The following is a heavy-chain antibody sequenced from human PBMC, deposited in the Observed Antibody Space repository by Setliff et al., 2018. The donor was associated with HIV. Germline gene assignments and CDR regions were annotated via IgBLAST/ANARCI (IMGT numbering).Heavy chain of an antibody. Sequence: ASVKVSCKASGYTFTNYFIHWVRQAPGQGLEWMEIVNTSDGSTSNSQKFQGRVTMTTDTSTSTAYMELRSLRSDDTAVYYCARALQWLVHYYFDYWGQGTLVTVSS. CDR2: VNTSDGST. V-gene: IGHV1-46*01. D-gene: IGHD6-19*01. CDR1: GYTFTNYF. CDR3: ARALQWLVHYYFDY. J-gene: IGHJ4*02.